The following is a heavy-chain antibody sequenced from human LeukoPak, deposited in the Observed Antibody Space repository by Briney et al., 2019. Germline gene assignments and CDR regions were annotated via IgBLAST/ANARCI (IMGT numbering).Heavy chain of an antibody. CDR1: GYSISSSNW. Sequence: SETLSLTCAVSGYSISSSNWWGWIRQPPGKGLEWIGYIYYSGSTYHNPSLKSRVTMSVDTSKNQFSLKLSSVTAVDTAVYYCAKYSSSHFDYWGQGTLVTVSS. CDR3: AKYSSSHFDY. D-gene: IGHD6-13*01. J-gene: IGHJ4*02. CDR2: IYYSGST. V-gene: IGHV4-28*01.